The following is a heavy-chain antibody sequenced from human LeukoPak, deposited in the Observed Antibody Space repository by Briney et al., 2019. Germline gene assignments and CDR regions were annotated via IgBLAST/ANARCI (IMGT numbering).Heavy chain of an antibody. Sequence: ASVKVSCKASGYTFTSYGISWVRQAPGQGLEWMGWISAYNGNTNYAQKLQGRVTMTTDTSTSTAYMELRSLRSDDTAVYYCARVTPRDGYNLADYWGQGTLVTVTS. D-gene: IGHD5-24*01. CDR1: GYTFTSYG. CDR3: ARVTPRDGYNLADY. J-gene: IGHJ4*02. V-gene: IGHV1-18*01. CDR2: ISAYNGNT.